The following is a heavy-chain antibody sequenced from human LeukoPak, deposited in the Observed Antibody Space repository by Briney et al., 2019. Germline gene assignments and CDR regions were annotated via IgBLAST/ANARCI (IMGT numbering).Heavy chain of an antibody. CDR2: IRYHGNNK. J-gene: IGHJ4*02. CDR3: TRFALKTPPTD. V-gene: IGHV3-30*02. Sequence: GGSLRLSCAASGFTFSSYGMHWVRQAPGKGLEWVAFIRYHGNNKYYADSVKGRFTISRDNAKNSLYLQMNSLRAEDTAVYYCTRFALKTPPTDWGQGTLVTVSS. CDR1: GFTFSSYG.